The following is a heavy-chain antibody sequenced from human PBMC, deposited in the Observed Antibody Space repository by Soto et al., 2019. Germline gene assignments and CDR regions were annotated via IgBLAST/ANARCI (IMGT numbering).Heavy chain of an antibody. J-gene: IGHJ2*01. V-gene: IGHV3-23*01. CDR1: GFTFSDYA. CDR2: ISATGGNI. CDR3: AKVAGGLGYFDL. Sequence: LRLSCVASGFTFSDYAMTWVRQAPGKGLEWVATISATGGNIEYTDSLKGRFTISRDNSRNTLYLQLNGLTSDDTAVHYCAKVAGGLGYFDLWGRGTLVTVS. D-gene: IGHD3-16*01.